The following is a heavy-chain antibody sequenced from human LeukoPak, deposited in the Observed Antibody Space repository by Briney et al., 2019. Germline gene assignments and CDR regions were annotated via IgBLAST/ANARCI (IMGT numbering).Heavy chain of an antibody. Sequence: PGESLRLSCAASGLTFSSYEMDWVRRAPGKGLEWVSYIGSSGGSRYYADSVKGRFTSSRDNAKNSLYLQMNSLRVEDTAVYYCAREDGDAFDIWGQGTVVSVSS. J-gene: IGHJ3*02. D-gene: IGHD5-24*01. CDR3: AREDGDAFDI. CDR2: IGSSGGSR. CDR1: GLTFSSYE. V-gene: IGHV3-48*03.